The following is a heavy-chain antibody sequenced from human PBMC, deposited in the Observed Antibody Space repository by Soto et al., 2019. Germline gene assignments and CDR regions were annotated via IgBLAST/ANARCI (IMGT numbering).Heavy chain of an antibody. J-gene: IGHJ6*02. CDR1: GYIFTKYW. V-gene: IGHV5-10-1*01. CDR2: IDPSDSYI. D-gene: IGHD6-6*01. Sequence: PGESLKISCKGSGYIFTKYWISWVRQKPGEGLEWMARIDPSDSYISYSPSFQGHVTISTDNSISTAYLQWRSLKASDTAIYYCARQGRPYSGSGYYYGMDVWGQGTTVTVSS. CDR3: ARQGRPYSGSGYYYGMDV.